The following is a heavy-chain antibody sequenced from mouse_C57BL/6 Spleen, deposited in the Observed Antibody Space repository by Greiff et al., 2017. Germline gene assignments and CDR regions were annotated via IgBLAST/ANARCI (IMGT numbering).Heavy chain of an antibody. Sequence: EVHLVESGGDLVKPGGSLKLSCAASGFTFSSYGMSWVRQTPDKRLEWVATISSGGSYTYYPDSVKGRFTISRDNAKNTLYLQMSSLKSEDTAMYYCARGDYYGSSFDYWGQGTTLTVSS. CDR1: GFTFSSYG. CDR3: ARGDYYGSSFDY. D-gene: IGHD1-1*01. CDR2: ISSGGSYT. V-gene: IGHV5-6*01. J-gene: IGHJ2*01.